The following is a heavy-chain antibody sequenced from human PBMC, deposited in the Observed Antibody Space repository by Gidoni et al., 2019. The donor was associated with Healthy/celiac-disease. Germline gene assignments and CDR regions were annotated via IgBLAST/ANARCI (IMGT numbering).Heavy chain of an antibody. CDR2: ISSSSSYT. CDR1: DYY. V-gene: IGHV3-11*06. J-gene: IGHJ4*02. Sequence: DYYMSWIRQAPGKGLEWVSYISSSSSYTNYADSVKGRFTISRDNAKNSLYLQMNSLRAEDTAVYYCARGGSGWPTGDYFDYWGQGTLVTVSS. CDR3: ARGGSGWPTGDYFDY. D-gene: IGHD6-19*01.